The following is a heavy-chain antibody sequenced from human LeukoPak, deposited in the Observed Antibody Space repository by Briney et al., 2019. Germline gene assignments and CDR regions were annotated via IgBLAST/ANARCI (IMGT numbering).Heavy chain of an antibody. V-gene: IGHV4-61*08. Sequence: SQTLSLTCTVSGGSISSGGYYWSWIRQHPGKGLEWIGHIHYSGSTNHNPSLKSRVTISVDTSKNQFSLKLSSVTAADTAVYYCARTDSSGWYVFDYWGQGTLVTVSS. J-gene: IGHJ4*02. CDR1: GGSISSGGYY. D-gene: IGHD6-19*01. CDR3: ARTDSSGWYVFDY. CDR2: IHYSGST.